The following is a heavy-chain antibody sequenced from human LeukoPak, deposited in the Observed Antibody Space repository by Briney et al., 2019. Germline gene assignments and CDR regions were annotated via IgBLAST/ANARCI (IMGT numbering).Heavy chain of an antibody. Sequence: GGSLRLSCAASGFTFSSYNMDWVRQAPGKGLEWVPSISSSSSYIYYADSVKGRFTISRDNAKNSLYLQMNSLRAEDTAVYYCARDRQDDYGDLEPFDYWGQGTLVTVSS. CDR2: ISSSSSYI. CDR1: GFTFSSYN. D-gene: IGHD4-17*01. V-gene: IGHV3-21*01. CDR3: ARDRQDDYGDLEPFDY. J-gene: IGHJ4*02.